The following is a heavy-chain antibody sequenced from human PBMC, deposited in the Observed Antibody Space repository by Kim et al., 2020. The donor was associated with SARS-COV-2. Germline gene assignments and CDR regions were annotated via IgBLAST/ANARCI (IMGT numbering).Heavy chain of an antibody. D-gene: IGHD5-18*01. V-gene: IGHV2-5*02. CDR3: AHSKAMVTYYYYYGMDV. CDR2: IYWDDDK. CDR1: GFSLSTSGVG. J-gene: IGHJ6*02. Sequence: SGPTLVNPTQTLTLTCTFSGFSLSTSGVGVGWIRQPPGKALEWLALIYWDDDKRYSPSLKSRLTITKDTSKNQVVLTMTNMDPVDTATYYCAHSKAMVTYYYYYGMDVWGQGTTVTVSS.